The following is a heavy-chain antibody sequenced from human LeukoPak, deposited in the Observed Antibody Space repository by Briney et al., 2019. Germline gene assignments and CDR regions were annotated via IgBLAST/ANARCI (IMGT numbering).Heavy chain of an antibody. CDR1: RFTFSSYA. V-gene: IGHV3-30-3*01. Sequence: PGGSLRLSCAASRFTFSSYAMHWVRQAPGKGLEWVAVISYDGSNKYYADSVKGRFTISRDNSKNTLYLQMNSLRAEDTAVYYCASLIISESYYGRAFDIWGQGTMVTVSS. CDR3: ASLIISESYYGRAFDI. CDR2: ISYDGSNK. J-gene: IGHJ3*02. D-gene: IGHD1-26*01.